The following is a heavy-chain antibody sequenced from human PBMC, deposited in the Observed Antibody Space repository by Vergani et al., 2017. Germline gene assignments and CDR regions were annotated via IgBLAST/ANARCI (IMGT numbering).Heavy chain of an antibody. CDR3: AKVRITMVRGVTESYFDY. CDR2: ISGSGGST. Sequence: EVQLLESGGGLVQPGGSLRLSCAASGFTFSSYAMSWVRQAPGKGLEWVSAISGSGGSTYYADSVKGRFTISRDNSKNTLYLQMNSLRAEDTAVYYCAKVRITMVRGVTESYFDYWGQGTLVTVSS. V-gene: IGHV3-23*01. D-gene: IGHD3-10*01. J-gene: IGHJ4*02. CDR1: GFTFSSYA.